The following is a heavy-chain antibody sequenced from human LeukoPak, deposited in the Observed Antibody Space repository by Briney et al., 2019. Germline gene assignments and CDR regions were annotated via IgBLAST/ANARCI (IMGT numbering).Heavy chain of an antibody. Sequence: ASVTVSFTSSAYTFTTYHINWVRQATGQGLEWLGWMNPYNGDRGYAQKFQGRLSITSDTSISTDYMELSSLKSDDTAVYFCARTTSLTASGYDCWGQGTLVTVSS. J-gene: IGHJ4*02. CDR3: ARTTSLTASGYDC. V-gene: IGHV1-8*03. CDR1: AYTFTTYH. CDR2: MNPYNGDR. D-gene: IGHD4-17*01.